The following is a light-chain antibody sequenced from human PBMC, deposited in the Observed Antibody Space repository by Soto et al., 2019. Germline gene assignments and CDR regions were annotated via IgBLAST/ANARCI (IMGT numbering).Light chain of an antibody. CDR1: QSISTE. V-gene: IGKV3-15*01. CDR2: SAS. CDR3: QQGHNLPLT. J-gene: IGKJ2*01. Sequence: EIVMTQSPATLSVSPGERATLSCRASQSISTELAWYQQKPGQPPRLLIYSASTRATGVPARFTGSGSGSEFTLTISGLQSEDFAVYSCQQGHNLPLTFGQGTRLEI.